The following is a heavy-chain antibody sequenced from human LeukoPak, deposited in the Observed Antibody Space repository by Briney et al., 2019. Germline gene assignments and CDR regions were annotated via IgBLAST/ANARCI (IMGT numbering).Heavy chain of an antibody. CDR2: ISSSGSTI. D-gene: IGHD3-22*01. CDR1: GFTFSSYE. CDR3: ATQYYYDSSGYGY. J-gene: IGHJ4*02. Sequence: GGSLRLSCAASGFTFSSYEMNWVRQAPGKGLEWVSYISSSGSTIYYADSVKGRFTISRDNAKNSLYLQMNSLRAEDTAVYYCATQYYYDSSGYGYWGQGTLVTVSS. V-gene: IGHV3-48*03.